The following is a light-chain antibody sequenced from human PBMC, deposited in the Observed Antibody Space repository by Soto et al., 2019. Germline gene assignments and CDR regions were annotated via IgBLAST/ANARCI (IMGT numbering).Light chain of an antibody. J-gene: IGKJ2*01. Sequence: EIVMTQSPATLSLSPGERAAISCRASQGISSELAWYQQKPGQPPRLLIYGASTRATGVPARFTGSGSGSAFTLTISGLLSEDFAVYYCHQRHNCHLTFGQGTRLEI. CDR2: GAS. V-gene: IGKV3-15*01. CDR3: HQRHNCHLT. CDR1: QGISSE.